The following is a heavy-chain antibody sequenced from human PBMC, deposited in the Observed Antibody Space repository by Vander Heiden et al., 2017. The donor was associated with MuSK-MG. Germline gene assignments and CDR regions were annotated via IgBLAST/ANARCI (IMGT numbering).Heavy chain of an antibody. CDR3: AKDTVTVEGPANYYYYGMDV. D-gene: IGHD4-17*01. Sequence: EVQLLESGGGLVQPGGSLRLSCAASGFTFSSYAMSWVRQAPGKGLEWVSAISGSGGSTYYADSVKGRFTISRDNSKNTLYLQMNSLRAEDTAVYYCAKDTVTVEGPANYYYYGMDVWGQGTTVTVSS. CDR1: GFTFSSYA. V-gene: IGHV3-23*01. CDR2: ISGSGGST. J-gene: IGHJ6*02.